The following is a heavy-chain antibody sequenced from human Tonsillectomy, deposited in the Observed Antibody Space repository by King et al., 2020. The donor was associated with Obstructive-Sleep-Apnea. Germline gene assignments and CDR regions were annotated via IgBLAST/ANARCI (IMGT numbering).Heavy chain of an antibody. Sequence: VQLQESGPGLVKPSETLSLTCTVSGGSISSYYWSWIRQPPGKGLEWIGYIYYSGSTNYNPSLKSRVTISVDTSKNQFSLKLSSVTAADTAVYYCARHGSSTSLRAYFQHWGQGTLVTVSS. J-gene: IGHJ1*01. CDR2: IYYSGST. CDR3: ARHGSSTSLRAYFQH. V-gene: IGHV4-59*08. CDR1: GGSISSYY. D-gene: IGHD2-2*01.